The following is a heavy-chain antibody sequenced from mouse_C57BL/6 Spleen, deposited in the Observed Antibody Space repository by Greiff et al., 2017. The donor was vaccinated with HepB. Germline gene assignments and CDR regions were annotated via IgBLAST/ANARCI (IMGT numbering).Heavy chain of an antibody. CDR2: IWSGGST. V-gene: IGHV2-2*01. D-gene: IGHD1-1*01. Sequence: QVQLKESGPGLVQPSQSLSITCTVSGFSLTSYGVHWVRQSPGKGLEWLGVIWSGGSTDYNAAFISRLSISKDNSKSQVFFKMNSLQADDTAIYYCARMDFYYYGSRGWYFDVWGTGTTVTVSS. CDR3: ARMDFYYYGSRGWYFDV. CDR1: GFSLTSYG. J-gene: IGHJ1*03.